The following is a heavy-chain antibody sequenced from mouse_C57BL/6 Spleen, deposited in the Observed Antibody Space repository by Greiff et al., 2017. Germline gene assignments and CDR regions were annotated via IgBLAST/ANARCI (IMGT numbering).Heavy chain of an antibody. V-gene: IGHV1-69*01. CDR3: ASEYYCTLRYFDV. D-gene: IGHD1-1*01. CDR2: IDPSDSYT. J-gene: IGHJ1*03. Sequence: QVQLQQPGAELVMPGASVKLSCKASGYTFTSYWMHWVKQRPGQGLEWIGEIDPSDSYTNYNQKFKGKSTLTVDKSSSTAYMQLSSQTSEDSAVYNCASEYYCTLRYFDVWGTGTTVTVST. CDR1: GYTFTSYW.